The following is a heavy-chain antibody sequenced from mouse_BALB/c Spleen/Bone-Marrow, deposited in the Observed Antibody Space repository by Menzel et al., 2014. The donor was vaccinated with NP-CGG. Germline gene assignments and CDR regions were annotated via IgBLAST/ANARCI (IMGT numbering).Heavy chain of an antibody. CDR2: INPSSGYT. D-gene: IGHD1-1*01. CDR3: AKGRYGSSYSAVDY. V-gene: IGHV1-4*01. J-gene: IGHJ4*01. Sequence: VQPQQSGAELARPGPSEQMFCKASGSTFTNYTMHWIKQRPGQGLEWIGYINPSSGYTNYNQKFKVKPTLTANKSSSTAYMQLSSLTSEASAVYYCAKGRYGSSYSAVDYWGQGTSVTVSS. CDR1: GSTFTNYT.